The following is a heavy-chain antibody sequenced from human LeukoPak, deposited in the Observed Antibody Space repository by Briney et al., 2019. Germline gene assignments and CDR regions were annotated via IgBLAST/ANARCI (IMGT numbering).Heavy chain of an antibody. D-gene: IGHD3-22*01. CDR2: ISAYNGNT. J-gene: IGHJ6*02. CDR3: ATEYYYDSSGYLNYYYGMDV. CDR1: GYTFTSYG. Sequence: ASVKVSCKASGYTFTSYGISWVRQAPGQGLEWMGWISAYNGNTNYAQKLQGRVTMTTDTSTSTAYMELSSLRSEDTAVYYCATEYYYDSSGYLNYYYGMDVWGQGTTVTVSS. V-gene: IGHV1-18*01.